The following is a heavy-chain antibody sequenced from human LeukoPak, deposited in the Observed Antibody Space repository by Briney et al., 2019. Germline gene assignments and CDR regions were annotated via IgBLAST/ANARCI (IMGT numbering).Heavy chain of an antibody. CDR1: GGSINNYF. V-gene: IGHV4-4*07. Sequence: SETLSLTCTVSGGSINNYFWSWIRQTAGKGLEWTGRIYSSGSTDYNPSLKSRVAMSVDTSKKQFSLRLYSVTAADTAVYYCARESKSYDGSGYYHDSWGQGTLVTVSS. CDR2: IYSSGST. CDR3: ARESKSYDGSGYYHDS. J-gene: IGHJ4*02. D-gene: IGHD3-22*01.